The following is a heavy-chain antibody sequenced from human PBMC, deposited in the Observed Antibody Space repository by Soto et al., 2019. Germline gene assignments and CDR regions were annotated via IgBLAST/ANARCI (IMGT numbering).Heavy chain of an antibody. V-gene: IGHV1-3*01. CDR2: INAGSADI. Sequence: ASVKVSCKASGYTFTTYALHWVRQAPGQRLEWMGWINAGSADIKYSQKFQGRVTTTRDTSASTVYMELSSLRSEDTAVYYCARVGRRGYSYGYCDYWGQGTLVTIAS. CDR1: GYTFTTYA. J-gene: IGHJ4*02. D-gene: IGHD5-18*01. CDR3: ARVGRRGYSYGYCDY.